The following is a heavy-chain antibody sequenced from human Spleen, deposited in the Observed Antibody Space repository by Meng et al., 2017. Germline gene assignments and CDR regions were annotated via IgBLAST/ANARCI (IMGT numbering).Heavy chain of an antibody. V-gene: IGHV4-59*04. D-gene: IGHD2-21*02. Sequence: SETLSLTCTVSGGFISSYYWGWIRQPPGKGLEWIGSIFYSGTTHYNPSLKSRVAMSVDTSKNQFSLQLTSVTAADTAVYYCAGGAVVTLIFYHGMDVWGQGTTVTVSS. J-gene: IGHJ6*02. CDR2: IFYSGTT. CDR1: GGFISSYY. CDR3: AGGAVVTLIFYHGMDV.